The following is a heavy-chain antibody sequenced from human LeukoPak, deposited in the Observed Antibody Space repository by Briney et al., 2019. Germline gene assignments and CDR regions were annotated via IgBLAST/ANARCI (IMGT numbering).Heavy chain of an antibody. D-gene: IGHD4-23*01. J-gene: IGHJ3*02. CDR3: ANLVGGGGNSVRGLAFDI. CDR2: ISYDGSNK. Sequence: SGRSLRLSCAASGFTFSSYAMHWVRQAPGKGLEWVAVISYDGSNKYYADSVKGRFTISRDDSKNTLYLQMNSLRAEDTAVYYCANLVGGGGNSVRGLAFDIWGQGTKVSVSS. V-gene: IGHV3-30*18. CDR1: GFTFSSYA.